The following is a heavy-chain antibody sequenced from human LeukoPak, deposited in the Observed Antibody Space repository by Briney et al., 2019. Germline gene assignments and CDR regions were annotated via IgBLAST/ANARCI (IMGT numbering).Heavy chain of an antibody. V-gene: IGHV3-48*04. D-gene: IGHD3-10*02. J-gene: IGHJ6*04. CDR1: GFTFSSHS. CDR3: AELGITMIGGV. CDR2: ISSSGSTI. Sequence: GGSLRLSCAASGFTFSSHSMNWVRQAPGKGLEWVSYISSSGSTIYYADSVKGRFTISRDNAKNSLYLQMNSLRAEDTAVYYCAELGITMIGGVWGKGTTVTISS.